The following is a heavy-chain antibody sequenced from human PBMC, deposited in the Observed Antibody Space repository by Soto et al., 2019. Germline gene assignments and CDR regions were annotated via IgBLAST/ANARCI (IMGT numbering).Heavy chain of an antibody. D-gene: IGHD2-2*01. J-gene: IGHJ4*02. Sequence: PGGSLRLSCAGSGFTFSNFAMSWVRQAPGKGLEWVSAMSGGGDSTDYADSVKGRFTISRDNSKNTLYLQMNSLRAEDTAVYYCATHCTSTTCYYYLGQGTLVNVSS. CDR3: ATHCTSTTCYYY. CDR1: GFTFSNFA. CDR2: MSGGGDST. V-gene: IGHV3-23*01.